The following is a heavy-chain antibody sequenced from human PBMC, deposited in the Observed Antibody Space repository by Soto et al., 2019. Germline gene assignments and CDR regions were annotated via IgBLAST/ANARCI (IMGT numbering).Heavy chain of an antibody. V-gene: IGHV4-39*07. J-gene: IGHJ4*02. CDR2: IYYSGST. Sequence: PSETLSLTCTVSGGSISSSSYYWGWIRQPPGKGLEWIGSIYYSGSTNYNSSVKSLVATSVDTSKNQFSLKLTSVTAADTAVYYCGRLGNLWFRDYWGQGTLVTVSS. CDR3: GRLGNLWFRDY. D-gene: IGHD3-10*01. CDR1: GGSISSSSYY.